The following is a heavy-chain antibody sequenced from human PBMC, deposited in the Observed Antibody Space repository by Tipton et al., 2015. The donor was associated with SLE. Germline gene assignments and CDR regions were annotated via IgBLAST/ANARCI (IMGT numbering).Heavy chain of an antibody. D-gene: IGHD4-11*01. CDR2: INTKTGNP. Sequence: VQLVQSGSELKKPGASVTVSCKASGYTFTTYAMNWVRQAPGQGLEWMGWINTKTGNPTYAQGFTGRFVFSLDTSVSTAFLQISSLKAEDSAVYYCARDFEGTTTVATPGYWGQGTLVAISS. J-gene: IGHJ4*02. CDR3: ARDFEGTTTVATPGY. CDR1: GYTFTTYA. V-gene: IGHV7-4-1*02.